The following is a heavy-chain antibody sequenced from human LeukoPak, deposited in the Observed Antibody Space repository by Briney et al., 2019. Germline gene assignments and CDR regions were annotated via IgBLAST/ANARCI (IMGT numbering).Heavy chain of an antibody. Sequence: SETLSLTCTVSGGSISSSSYYWGWIRQPPGKGLEWIGRIYYSGSTYYNPSLKSRVTISVDTSKNQFSLKLSSVTAADTAVYYCARGFRLGGHRPAAFDIWGQGTMVTVSS. CDR2: IYYSGST. V-gene: IGHV4-39*07. CDR1: GGSISSSSYY. CDR3: ARGFRLGGHRPAAFDI. J-gene: IGHJ3*02. D-gene: IGHD7-27*01.